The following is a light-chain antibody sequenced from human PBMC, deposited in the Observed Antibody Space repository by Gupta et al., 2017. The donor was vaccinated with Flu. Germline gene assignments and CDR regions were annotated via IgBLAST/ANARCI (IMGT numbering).Light chain of an antibody. J-gene: IGLJ2*01. Sequence: QSALTQPASVSGSPGQSITISCTGTSSDVGGYNYVSWYQQPPGKAPKLMIYEVSNRPSGVSNRLSGSKSGNTASLTISGLQAEDEADYYCSSYTSSSTYVVFGGGTKLTVL. CDR1: SSDVGGYNY. CDR2: EVS. V-gene: IGLV2-14*01. CDR3: SSYTSSSTYVV.